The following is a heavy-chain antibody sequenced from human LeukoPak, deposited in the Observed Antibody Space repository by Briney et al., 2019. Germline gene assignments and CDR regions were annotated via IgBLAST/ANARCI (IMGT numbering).Heavy chain of an antibody. CDR3: ARGLDAFDI. D-gene: IGHD6-6*01. V-gene: IGHV3-74*01. CDR2: INPDGSTT. J-gene: IGHJ3*02. Sequence: GGSLRLSCAASGFTLSSYWMHWVRQVPGKGLVWVSRINPDGSTTTYADSVKGRFTISRDNAKNSLYLQMNSLRAEDTAVYYCARGLDAFDIWGQGTMVTVSS. CDR1: GFTLSSYW.